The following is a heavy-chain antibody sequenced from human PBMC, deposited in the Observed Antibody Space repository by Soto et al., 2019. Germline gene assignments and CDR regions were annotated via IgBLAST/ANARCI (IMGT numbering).Heavy chain of an antibody. Sequence: PGGSLRLSCAASGFSLSDYWMSWVRQAPGKGLELVANIKKDGSEMFYVDSVKGRFTISRDDAKNSLYLQMNTLRAEDTAVYFCTRDVSSRLADNFYFDFWGQGA. D-gene: IGHD3-3*02. CDR3: TRDVSSRLADNFYFDF. CDR1: GFSLSDYW. V-gene: IGHV3-7*01. CDR2: IKKDGSEM. J-gene: IGHJ4*02.